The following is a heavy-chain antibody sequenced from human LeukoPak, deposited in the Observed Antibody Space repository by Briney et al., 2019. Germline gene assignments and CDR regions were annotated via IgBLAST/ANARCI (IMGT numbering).Heavy chain of an antibody. D-gene: IGHD2-2*01. CDR1: RYTFTSYV. Sequence: ASVKVSCKASRYTFTSYVISWVRQAPGQGLEWMGWISAYNGNTNYAQKLQGRVTMTTDTSTSTAYMELRSLRSDDTAVYYCARDFGDIVVVPAAMALDYWGQGTLVTVSS. CDR2: ISAYNGNT. CDR3: ARDFGDIVVVPAAMALDY. V-gene: IGHV1-18*01. J-gene: IGHJ4*02.